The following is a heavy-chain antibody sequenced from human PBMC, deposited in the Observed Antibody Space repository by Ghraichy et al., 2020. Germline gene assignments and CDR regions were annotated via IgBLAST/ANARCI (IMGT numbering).Heavy chain of an antibody. CDR1: GFTFSSYA. V-gene: IGHV3-23*01. Sequence: GESLRLSCAASGFTFSSYAMSWVRQAPGKGLEWVSAISGSGGSTYYADSVKGRFTISRDNSKNTLYLQMNSLRAEDTAVYYCAKVPSIRKGPPDYWGQGTLVTVSS. CDR3: AKVPSIRKGPPDY. J-gene: IGHJ4*02. CDR2: ISGSGGST.